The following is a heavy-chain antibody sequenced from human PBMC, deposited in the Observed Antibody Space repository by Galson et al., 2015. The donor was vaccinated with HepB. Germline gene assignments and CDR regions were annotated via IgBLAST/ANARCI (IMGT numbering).Heavy chain of an antibody. CDR1: GFTFSSDA. V-gene: IGHV3-30-3*01. CDR2: ISYDGSNE. J-gene: IGHJ4*02. D-gene: IGHD5-18*01. CDR3: ARDPRGYNYGFFDF. Sequence: SLRLSCAASGFTFSSDAMHWVRQAPGKGLEWVALISYDGSNEYYADSVQGRFTISRDNSKNTLFLQMNSLRPDDTAVYYCARDPRGYNYGFFDFWGQGTLVTVSS.